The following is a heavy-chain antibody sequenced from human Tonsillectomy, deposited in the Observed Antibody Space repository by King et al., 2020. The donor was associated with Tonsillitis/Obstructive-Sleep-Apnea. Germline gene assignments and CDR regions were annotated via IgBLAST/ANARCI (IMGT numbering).Heavy chain of an antibody. Sequence: VQLPQWGAGLLKPSETLSLTCAVYGGSFSGYYWSWIRQPPGKGLEWIGEINHSGSTNYNPSLKSRVTISVDTSKNQFSLKLSSVTAADTAVYYCARGGLQSHPNDAFDIWGQGTMVTVSS. D-gene: IGHD4-11*01. CDR1: GGSFSGYY. J-gene: IGHJ3*02. V-gene: IGHV4-34*01. CDR3: ARGGLQSHPNDAFDI. CDR2: INHSGST.